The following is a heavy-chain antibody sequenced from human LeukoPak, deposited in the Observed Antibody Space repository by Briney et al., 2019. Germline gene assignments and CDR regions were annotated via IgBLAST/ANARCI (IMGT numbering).Heavy chain of an antibody. Sequence: SVKVSCKASGGTFSSYAISWVRQAPGQGLEWMGGIIPIFGTANYAQKFQGRVTMTTDTSTSTAYMELRSLRSDDTAVYYCARGGSIGYCSSTSPLFRCYYYMDVWGKGTTVTVSS. V-gene: IGHV1-69*05. CDR3: ARGGSIGYCSSTSPLFRCYYYMDV. J-gene: IGHJ6*03. D-gene: IGHD2-2*01. CDR2: IIPIFGTA. CDR1: GGTFSSYA.